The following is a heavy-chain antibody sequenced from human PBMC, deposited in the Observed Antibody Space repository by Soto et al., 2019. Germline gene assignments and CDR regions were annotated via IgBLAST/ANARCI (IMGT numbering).Heavy chain of an antibody. CDR1: GFTVSSNY. V-gene: IGHV3-53*01. J-gene: IGHJ4*02. D-gene: IGHD3-22*01. CDR2: IYSGGST. CDR3: ARGYYYDSSGYYNY. Sequence: LRLSCAASGFTVSSNYMSWVRQAPGKGLEWVSVIYSGGSTYYADSVKGRFTISRDNSKNTLYLQMNSLRAEDTAVYYCARGYYYDSSGYYNYWGQGTLVTVSS.